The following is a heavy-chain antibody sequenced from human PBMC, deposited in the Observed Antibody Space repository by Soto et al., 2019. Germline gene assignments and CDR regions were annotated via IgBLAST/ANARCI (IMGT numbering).Heavy chain of an antibody. CDR2: IYYSGST. CDR3: ARDSLLGITGPT. J-gene: IGHJ4*02. Sequence: QVQLQESGPGLVKPSQTLSFTCTVSGGSISSGGYYWSWIRQHPGKGLEWIGYIYYSGSTYYNPSLKSRVTISVDTSKNQFSLKLSSVTAADTAVYYCARDSLLGITGPTWGQGTLVTVSS. CDR1: GGSISSGGYY. D-gene: IGHD1-20*01. V-gene: IGHV4-31*03.